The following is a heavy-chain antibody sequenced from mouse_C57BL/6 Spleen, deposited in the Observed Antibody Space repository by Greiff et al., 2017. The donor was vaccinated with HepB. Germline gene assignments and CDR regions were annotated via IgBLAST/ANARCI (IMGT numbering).Heavy chain of an antibody. Sequence: QVQLQQPGAELVRPGSSVKLSCKASGYTFTSYWMDWVKQRPGQGLEWIGNIYPSDSETHYNQKFKDKATLTVDKSSSTAYMQLSSLTSEDSAVYYCARERLNWSYFDYWGQGTTLTVSS. D-gene: IGHD4-1*01. CDR3: ARERLNWSYFDY. J-gene: IGHJ2*01. CDR2: IYPSDSET. CDR1: GYTFTSYW. V-gene: IGHV1-61*01.